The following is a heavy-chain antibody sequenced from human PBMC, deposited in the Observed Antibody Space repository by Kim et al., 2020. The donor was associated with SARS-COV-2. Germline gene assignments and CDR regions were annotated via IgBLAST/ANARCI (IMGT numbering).Heavy chain of an antibody. CDR2: ST. D-gene: IGHD3-16*01. CDR3: ARSGEYYFDY. V-gene: IGHV4-4*09. J-gene: IGHJ4*02. Sequence: STTYNPSLKSRVTIAVDTSKNQFSLKLSSVTAADTAVYYCARSGEYYFDYWGQGTLVTVSS.